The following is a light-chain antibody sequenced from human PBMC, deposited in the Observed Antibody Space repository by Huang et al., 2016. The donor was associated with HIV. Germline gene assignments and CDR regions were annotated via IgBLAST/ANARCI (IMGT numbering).Light chain of an antibody. V-gene: IGKV1-39*01. J-gene: IGKJ1*01. CDR2: AAS. CDR3: QSYSMPWT. CDR1: QSIDTY. Sequence: DIQMTQSPSSLSASVGDRVSITCRASQSIDTYLNWYQHKPGKAPNLLSYAASILQGGVSSRFSVSGSGTDFTLTISSLQPEDFATYYCQSYSMPWTFGPGTKVEI.